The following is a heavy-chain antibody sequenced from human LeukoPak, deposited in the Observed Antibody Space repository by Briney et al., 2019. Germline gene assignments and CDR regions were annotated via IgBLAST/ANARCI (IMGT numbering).Heavy chain of an antibody. CDR2: IYSSGST. CDR3: ARAYYYGSGSYGLNY. Sequence: SQTLSLTCTVSGGSISSYYWSWIRQPPGKGLEWIGYIYSSGSTNYNPSLKSRLTISVDASKNQFSLKLTSVTAADTAVYYCARAYYYGSGSYGLNYWGQGTLVTVSS. D-gene: IGHD3-10*01. CDR1: GGSISSYY. J-gene: IGHJ4*02. V-gene: IGHV4-59*01.